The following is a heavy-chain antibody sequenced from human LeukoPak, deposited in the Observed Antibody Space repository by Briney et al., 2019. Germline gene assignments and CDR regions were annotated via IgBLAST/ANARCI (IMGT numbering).Heavy chain of an antibody. Sequence: PGGSLRLSCAASGFTFSSYGMHWVRQAPGKGLEWVAFIRYDGSNKYYADSVKGRFTISRDNSKNTLYLQMNSLRAEDTAAYYCAREVYYGSGSYSWYYYGMDVWGQGTTVTVSS. D-gene: IGHD3-10*01. V-gene: IGHV3-30*02. CDR2: IRYDGSNK. CDR3: AREVYYGSGSYSWYYYGMDV. CDR1: GFTFSSYG. J-gene: IGHJ6*02.